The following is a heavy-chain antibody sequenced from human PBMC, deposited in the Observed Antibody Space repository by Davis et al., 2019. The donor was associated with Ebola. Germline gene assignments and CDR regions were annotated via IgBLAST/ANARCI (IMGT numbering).Heavy chain of an antibody. J-gene: IGHJ3*02. CDR3: AREESANYDAFDI. Sequence: SVKVSCKASGYTFTSYGISWVRQAPGQGLEWMGGIIPIFGTANYAQKFQGRVTITADESTSTAYMELSSLRSEDTAVYYCAREESANYDAFDIWGQGTMVTVSS. CDR1: GYTFTSYG. V-gene: IGHV1-69*13. D-gene: IGHD1-7*01. CDR2: IIPIFGTA.